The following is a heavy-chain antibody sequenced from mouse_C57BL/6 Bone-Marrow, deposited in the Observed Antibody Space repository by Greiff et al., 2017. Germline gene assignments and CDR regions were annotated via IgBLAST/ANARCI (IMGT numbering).Heavy chain of an antibody. CDR3: ARWGYFDY. J-gene: IGHJ2*01. V-gene: IGHV1-69*01. CDR2: IDPSDSYT. CDR1: GYTFTSYW. Sequence: QVQLQQPGAELVMPGASVKLSCKASGYTFTSYWMPWVKQRPGQGLEWIGEIDPSDSYTNYNQKFKGKSTLTVDKSSSTAYMQLSSLTSEDSAVYYCARWGYFDYWGQGTTLTVSS.